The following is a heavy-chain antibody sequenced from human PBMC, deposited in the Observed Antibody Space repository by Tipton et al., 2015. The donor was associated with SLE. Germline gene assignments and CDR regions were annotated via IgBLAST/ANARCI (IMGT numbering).Heavy chain of an antibody. J-gene: IGHJ4*02. D-gene: IGHD1-26*01. CDR1: GGSISSYY. Sequence: TLSLTCTVSGGSISSYYWSWIRQPPGKGLEWIGYIYYSGSTNYNPSLKSRVTISVDTSKNQFSLKLSSVTAADTAVYYCARDGYGGSHFSYWGQGTLVTASS. CDR2: IYYSGST. CDR3: ARDGYGGSHFSY. V-gene: IGHV4-59*01.